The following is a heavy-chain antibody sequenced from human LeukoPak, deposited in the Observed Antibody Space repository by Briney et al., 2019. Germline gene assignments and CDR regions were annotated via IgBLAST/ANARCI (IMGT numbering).Heavy chain of an antibody. CDR3: VRLLTTGDKDY. CDR2: ITYDGYYK. D-gene: IGHD2-8*02. J-gene: IGHJ4*02. CDR1: GFTFTSYG. Sequence: GTSLRLSCAASGFTFTSYGMHWVRQAPGKGLEWVALITYDGYYKYYSDSVKGRFTISSDTSKNTLYLQMNSLRAEDTAVYYCVRLLTTGDKDYWGQGTLVTVSS. V-gene: IGHV3-30*03.